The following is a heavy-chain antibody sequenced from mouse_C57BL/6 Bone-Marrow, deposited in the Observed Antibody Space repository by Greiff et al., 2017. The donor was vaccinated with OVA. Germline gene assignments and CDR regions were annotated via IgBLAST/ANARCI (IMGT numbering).Heavy chain of an antibody. J-gene: IGHJ3*01. D-gene: IGHD2-4*01. CDR1: GYTFTSYW. V-gene: IGHV1-50*01. CDR3: AREGIYYDYGDFAY. CDR2: IDPSDSYT. Sequence: QVQLQQPGAELVKPGASVKLSCKASGYTFTSYWMQWVKQRPGQGLEWIGEIDPSDSYTNYNQKFKGKATLTVDTSSSTAYMQLSSLTSEDSAVYYCAREGIYYDYGDFAYWGQGTLVTVSA.